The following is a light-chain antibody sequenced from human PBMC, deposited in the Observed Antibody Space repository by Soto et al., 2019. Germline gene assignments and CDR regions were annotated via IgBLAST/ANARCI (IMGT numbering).Light chain of an antibody. CDR1: SDDIGSYNL. J-gene: IGLJ2*01. CDR3: CSYAGSNTLI. V-gene: IGLV2-23*02. CDR2: EVD. Sequence: QSVLTQPASLSGSPGQSITISCTGASDDIGSYNLVSWYQQHPGNAPTLILYEVDKRPSGVSYRFSASKSGNTAFLTISGLQADVEALYHCCSYAGSNTLIFGGGTKLTV.